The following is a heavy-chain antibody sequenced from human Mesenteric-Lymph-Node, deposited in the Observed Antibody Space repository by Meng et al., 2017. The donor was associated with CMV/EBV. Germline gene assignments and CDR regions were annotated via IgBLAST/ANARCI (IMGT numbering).Heavy chain of an antibody. CDR2: IYYSGST. D-gene: IGHD3-9*01. Sequence: SQTLSLTCTVSGGSISSCSYYWGWIRQPPGKGLEWIGSIYYSGSTYYNPSLKSRVTISVDTSKNRFSLKLSSVTAADTAVYYCARHARSDILPNASWGQGTLVTVSS. CDR1: GGSISSCSYY. J-gene: IGHJ5*02. V-gene: IGHV4-39*01. CDR3: ARHARSDILPNAS.